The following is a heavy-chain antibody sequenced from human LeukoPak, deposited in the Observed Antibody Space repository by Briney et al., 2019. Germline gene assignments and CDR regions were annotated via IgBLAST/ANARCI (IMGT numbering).Heavy chain of an antibody. CDR1: GYTFTDYY. CDR2: IHPNSGGT. J-gene: IGHJ4*02. D-gene: IGHD6-6*01. Sequence: ASVKVSCKASGYTFTDYYMNWVRQAPGQGLEWMGWIHPNSGGTNYAQKFQGRVTMTRDTSISTAYMELSRLTFADTAVYYCGRKSAARKTSEFDYWGQGTLVTVSS. V-gene: IGHV1-2*02. CDR3: GRKSAARKTSEFDY.